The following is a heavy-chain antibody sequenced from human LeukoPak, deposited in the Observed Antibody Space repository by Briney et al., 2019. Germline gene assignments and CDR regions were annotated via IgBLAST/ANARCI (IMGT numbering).Heavy chain of an antibody. V-gene: IGHV3-23*01. Sequence: PGRSLRLSCAASGFTFSSYGMHWVRQAPGKGLEWVSTISGSSSGTYYADSVKGRFTVSRDNSKNTLYLQMNSLRAEDTAVYYCAKTHDSSGYDYWGQGTLVTVSS. CDR3: AKTHDSSGYDY. J-gene: IGHJ4*02. D-gene: IGHD3-22*01. CDR1: GFTFSSYG. CDR2: ISGSSSGT.